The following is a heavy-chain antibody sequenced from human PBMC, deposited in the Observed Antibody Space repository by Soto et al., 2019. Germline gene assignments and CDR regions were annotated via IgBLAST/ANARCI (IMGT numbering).Heavy chain of an antibody. CDR2: INRHGDST. CDR1: GFGFDEYG. D-gene: IGHD4-17*01. CDR3: ARDHRWGYEYGDYGDS. J-gene: IGHJ4*02. Sequence: EGSLGESGGGVVRPGGSLRLSCAASGFGFDEYGMSWVRQGPGKGLEWVSGINRHGDSTGYADSVKGRFTISRDNAKNSLYMQMNGLRAEDTAFYYCARDHRWGYEYGDYGDSWGQGTLVTVSS. V-gene: IGHV3-20*04.